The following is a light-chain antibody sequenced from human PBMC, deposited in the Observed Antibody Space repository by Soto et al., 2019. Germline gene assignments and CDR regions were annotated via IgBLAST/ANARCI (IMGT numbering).Light chain of an antibody. Sequence: DIQVTQSPSSLSASVGDRVTITCRASQSISRHLNWYQQKPGKAPKLLINIASSLQSGVPSRVSGSGSGTDFTLTISNVQPEDFATYYCQQTYSTPQPFGQGTRLEIK. CDR2: IAS. CDR3: QQTYSTPQP. V-gene: IGKV1-39*01. CDR1: QSISRH. J-gene: IGKJ5*01.